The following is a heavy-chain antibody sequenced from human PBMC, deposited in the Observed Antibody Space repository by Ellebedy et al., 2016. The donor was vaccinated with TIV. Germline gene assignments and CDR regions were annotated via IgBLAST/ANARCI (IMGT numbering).Heavy chain of an antibody. J-gene: IGHJ4*02. CDR1: GYTFTSYG. V-gene: IGHV1-69*13. CDR3: ASKPTTVVTHYFDY. Sequence: SVKVSCXASGYTFTSYGISWVRQAPGQGLEWMGGIIPIFGTANYAQKFQGRVTITADESTSTAYMELSSLRSEDTAVYYCASKPTTVVTHYFDYWGQGTLVTVSS. D-gene: IGHD4-23*01. CDR2: IIPIFGTA.